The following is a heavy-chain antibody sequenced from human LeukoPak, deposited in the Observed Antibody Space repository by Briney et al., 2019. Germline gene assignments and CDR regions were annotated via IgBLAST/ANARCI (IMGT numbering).Heavy chain of an antibody. V-gene: IGHV4-34*01. D-gene: IGHD3-22*01. J-gene: IGHJ6*03. CDR3: ARERLWSSGYPVPFPHYYMDV. Sequence: SETLSLXCAVYGGSFSGYYWSWIRQPPGKGLEWIGEINHSGSTNYNPSLKSRVIISVDTSKNQFSLKLSSVTAADTAVYYCARERLWSSGYPVPFPHYYMDVWGKGTTVTVSS. CDR1: GGSFSGYY. CDR2: INHSGST.